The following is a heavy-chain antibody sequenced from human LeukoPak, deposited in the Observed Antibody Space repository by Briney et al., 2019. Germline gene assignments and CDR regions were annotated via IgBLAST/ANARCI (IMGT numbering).Heavy chain of an antibody. Sequence: GASVKVSCKASGYTFTSYGISWVRQAPGQGLEWMGRISAYNGNTNYAQKLQGRVTMTTDTSTSTAYMELRSLRSDDTAVYYCARDVRGYSYGYWFDPWGQGTLVTVSS. D-gene: IGHD5-18*01. V-gene: IGHV1-18*01. CDR2: ISAYNGNT. CDR1: GYTFTSYG. CDR3: ARDVRGYSYGYWFDP. J-gene: IGHJ5*02.